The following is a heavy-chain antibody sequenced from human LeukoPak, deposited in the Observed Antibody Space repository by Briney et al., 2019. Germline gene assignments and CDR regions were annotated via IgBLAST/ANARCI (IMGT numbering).Heavy chain of an antibody. CDR3: TTPAAGPRAEYSQH. Sequence: GGSLRLPCAASGFSFSSYSMNWVRQAPGKGLEWVSSISSDSNFIYQADSVQGRFTTSRDNAKSSLYLQMNGLRAEDTAVYYCTTPAAGPRAEYSQHWGQGTLVTVSS. CDR1: GFSFSSYS. J-gene: IGHJ1*01. CDR2: ISSDSNFI. V-gene: IGHV3-21*01. D-gene: IGHD6-13*01.